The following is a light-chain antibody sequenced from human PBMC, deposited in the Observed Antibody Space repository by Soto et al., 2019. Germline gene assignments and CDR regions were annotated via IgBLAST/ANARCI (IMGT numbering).Light chain of an antibody. Sequence: DIVMTQSPDSLAVSLGERATINCKSSQSVLYSSNNKNYLAWYQQKPGQPPKLLIYWASTRESGVPDRFSGSGSGTDFTLTISSLQAADVAVYYCQQYYSTPPTFGKGTRLEIK. CDR1: QSVLYSSNNKNY. CDR3: QQYYSTPPT. CDR2: WAS. J-gene: IGKJ5*01. V-gene: IGKV4-1*01.